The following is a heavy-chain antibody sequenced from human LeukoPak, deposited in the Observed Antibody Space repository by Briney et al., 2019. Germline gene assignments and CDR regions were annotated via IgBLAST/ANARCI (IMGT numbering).Heavy chain of an antibody. CDR3: ARMITLSNGRYSSKTLDY. D-gene: IGHD5-18*01. CDR2: IDWDEDK. J-gene: IGHJ4*02. CDR1: GFSLSTSGMC. V-gene: IGHV2-70*11. Sequence: SGPTLVNPTQTLTLTCTFAGFSLSTSGMCVSWIRQPPGKALEWLARIDWDEDKYYSTSPKTKLTISKDNSKNQVVLIMPNMDPVDTATYYCARMITLSNGRYSSKTLDYWGQGTLVTVSS.